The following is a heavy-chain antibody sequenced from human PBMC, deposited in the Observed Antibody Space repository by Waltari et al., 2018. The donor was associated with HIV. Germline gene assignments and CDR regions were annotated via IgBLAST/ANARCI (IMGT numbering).Heavy chain of an antibody. CDR2: INPNSGGT. D-gene: IGHD1-20*01. CDR3: ARGIRLV. J-gene: IGHJ4*02. CDR1: GYTFTGYY. Sequence: QVQLVKSGAEVQKHGASVQVSCTASGYTFTGYYIHWVRQAPGQGLEGMGCINPNSGGTNYAQKFQGRVTMTRDTSTSTSYMELNRLRSDDTAVYYCARGIRLVWGQGTLVTVSS. V-gene: IGHV1-2*02.